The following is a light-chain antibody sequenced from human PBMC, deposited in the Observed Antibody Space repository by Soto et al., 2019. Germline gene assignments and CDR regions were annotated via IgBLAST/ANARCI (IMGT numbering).Light chain of an antibody. CDR2: KVS. CDR3: MQGTHWPPYS. J-gene: IGKJ2*01. V-gene: IGKV2-30*01. CDR1: QSLAYSDGNTY. Sequence: EVVMTQSPLSLPVTLGQPASISCRSSQSLAYSDGNTYLNWFQQRPGQSPRRLIYKVSNRDSGVPDRCSGSASRTDFTLKISRMAAEDVAVYYCMQGTHWPPYSFGQGTKLEIK.